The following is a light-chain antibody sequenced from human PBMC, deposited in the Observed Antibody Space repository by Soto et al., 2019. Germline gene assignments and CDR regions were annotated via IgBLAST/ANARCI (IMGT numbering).Light chain of an antibody. J-gene: IGKJ4*01. CDR3: QQYKSWPLLT. Sequence: EIVMTQSPATLSVSPGETATLSCRASQSVSYNLAWSQQKPGQGPRRLIYGAFTRATGIPARFSGSGSGTKFTRTISSLLSADFAVYYCQQYKSWPLLTFGGGTKVEFK. V-gene: IGKV3-15*01. CDR2: GAF. CDR1: QSVSYN.